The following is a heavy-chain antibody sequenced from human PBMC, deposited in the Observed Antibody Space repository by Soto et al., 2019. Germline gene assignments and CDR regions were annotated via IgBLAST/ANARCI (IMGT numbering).Heavy chain of an antibody. CDR2: INSDGSST. Sequence: PGGSLRLSCAASGFTFSSYWMHWVRQAPGKGLVWVSRINSDGSSTSYADSVKGRFTISRDNAKNTLYLQMNSLRAEDTAVYYCARDGAYRDYYYGMDVWGQGTTVTVSS. D-gene: IGHD2-21*01. J-gene: IGHJ6*02. CDR3: ARDGAYRDYYYGMDV. CDR1: GFTFSSYW. V-gene: IGHV3-74*01.